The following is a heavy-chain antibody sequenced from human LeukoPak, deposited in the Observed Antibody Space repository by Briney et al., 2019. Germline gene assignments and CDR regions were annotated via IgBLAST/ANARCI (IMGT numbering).Heavy chain of an antibody. CDR3: ARGWVGATANFDY. CDR2: IYYSGST. V-gene: IGHV4-61*05. D-gene: IGHD1-26*01. CDR1: GGSISSSSYY. Sequence: SETLSLTCTVSGGSISSSSYYWGWIRQPPGKGLEWIGYIYYSGSTNYNPSLKSRVTISVDTSKNQFSLKLSSVTAADTAVYYCARGWVGATANFDYWGQGTLVTVSS. J-gene: IGHJ4*02.